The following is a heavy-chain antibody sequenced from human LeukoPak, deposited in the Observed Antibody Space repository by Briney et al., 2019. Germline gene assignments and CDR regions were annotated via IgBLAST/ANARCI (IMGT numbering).Heavy chain of an antibody. J-gene: IGHJ4*02. CDR1: GGTVSRYA. CDR3: ARIGGDILTGDDAYYFDY. CDR2: IIPIFGTA. D-gene: IGHD3-9*01. V-gene: IGHV1-69*06. Sequence: SVKLSCKASGGTVSRYAISWVRQSPGQRLEWMGGIIPIFGTANYAQKFQGRVTITADKPTSTAYMELSRLRSDDTAVYYCARIGGDILTGDDAYYFDYWGQGTLVTVSS.